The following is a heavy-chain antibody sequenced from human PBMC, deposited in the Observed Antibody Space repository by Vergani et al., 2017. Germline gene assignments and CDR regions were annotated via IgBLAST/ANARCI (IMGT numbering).Heavy chain of an antibody. CDR1: GGSFSGYY. CDR2: INHSGST. CDR3: ARAAYCSSTSCRRDFDY. Sequence: QVQLQQWGAGLLKPSETLSLTCAVYGGSFSGYYWSWIRQPPGKGLEWIGEINHSGSTNYNPSLKSRVTISVDTSKNQFSLKLSSVTAADTAVYYCARAAYCSSTSCRRDFDYWGQGTLVTVSS. J-gene: IGHJ4*02. V-gene: IGHV4-34*01. D-gene: IGHD2-2*01.